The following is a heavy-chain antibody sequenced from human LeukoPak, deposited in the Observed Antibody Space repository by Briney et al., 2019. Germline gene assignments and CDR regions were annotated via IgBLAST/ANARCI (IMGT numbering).Heavy chain of an antibody. CDR1: GFNFGTYG. Sequence: PGRSLRLSCVGVGFNFGTYGIHWVRQAPGKGLEWVALISYNGDVKYYAESVKGRFTISRDNAKNSLYLQMNSLRAEDTAVYYCARGVAAAGSSFDYWGQGTLVTVSS. J-gene: IGHJ4*02. CDR3: ARGVAAAGSSFDY. CDR2: ISYNGDVK. D-gene: IGHD6-13*01. V-gene: IGHV3-33*05.